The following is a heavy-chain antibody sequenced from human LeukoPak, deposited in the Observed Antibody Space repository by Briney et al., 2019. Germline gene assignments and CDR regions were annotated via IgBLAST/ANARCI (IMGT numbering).Heavy chain of an antibody. CDR1: GFSVSSNY. V-gene: IGHV3-53*01. CDR2: IYSGGSK. D-gene: IGHD6-13*01. Sequence: GGSLRLSCVASGFSVSSNYMIWVRQAPGKGLEWVSVIYSGGSKYYADSVKGRFTISRDNSKNTLYLQMSSLKVEDTAIYFCAKIAAAYFDYWGQGALVTVSS. CDR3: AKIAAAYFDY. J-gene: IGHJ4*02.